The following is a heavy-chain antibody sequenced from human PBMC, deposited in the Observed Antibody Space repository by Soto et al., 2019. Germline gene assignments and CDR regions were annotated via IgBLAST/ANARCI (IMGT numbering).Heavy chain of an antibody. CDR2: VYYTGST. CDR1: GGSMSGYY. Sequence: SETLSLTCRVSGGSMSGYYWSWIRQAPGKGLEWIGYVYYTGSTTYNPSLQSRVTISVDTHNKQFSLSPKLATAADTAVYFCARSIAVPSSHIDHWGQGIRVTVSS. CDR3: ARSIAVPSSHIDH. J-gene: IGHJ4*02. D-gene: IGHD6-6*01. V-gene: IGHV4-59*01.